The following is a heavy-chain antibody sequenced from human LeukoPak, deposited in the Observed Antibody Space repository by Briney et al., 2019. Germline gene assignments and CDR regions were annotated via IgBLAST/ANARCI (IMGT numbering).Heavy chain of an antibody. D-gene: IGHD6-13*01. CDR1: GGTFSSYA. J-gene: IGHJ5*02. CDR3: ARDSSSWPNWFDP. CDR2: IIPIFGTA. Sequence: SVKVSCKASGGTFSSYAISWVRQAPGQGLEWMGGIIPIFGTANYAQKLQGRVTMTTDTSTSTAYMELRSLRSDDTAVYYCARDSSSWPNWFDPWGQGTLVTVSS. V-gene: IGHV1-69*05.